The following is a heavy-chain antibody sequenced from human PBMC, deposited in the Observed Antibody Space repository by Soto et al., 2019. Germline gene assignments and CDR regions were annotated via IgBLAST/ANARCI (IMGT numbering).Heavy chain of an antibody. CDR1: GFTFSSYS. V-gene: IGHV3-21*01. CDR2: ISSSSSYI. D-gene: IGHD5-18*01. J-gene: IGHJ4*02. CDR3: ARDHSGYSYAYSGDY. Sequence: GGSLRLSCAASGFTFSSYSMNWVRQAPGKGLERVSSISSSSSYIYYADSVKGRFTISRDNAKNSLYLQMNSLRAEDTAVYYCARDHSGYSYAYSGDYWGQGTLVTVSS.